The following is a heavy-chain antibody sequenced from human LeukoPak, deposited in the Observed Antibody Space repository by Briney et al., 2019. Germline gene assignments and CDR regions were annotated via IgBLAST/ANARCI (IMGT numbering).Heavy chain of an antibody. J-gene: IGHJ4*02. CDR1: GYTFTGYY. D-gene: IGHD4-11*01. V-gene: IGHV1-2*06. Sequence: ASVKVSCKASGYTFTGYYMHWVRQAPGQGLEWMGRINPNSGGTNYAQKFQGRVTMTRDTSISTAYMELSRLRSDDTAVYYCARSGFYSKNGFDYWGQGTLVTVSS. CDR3: ARSGFYSKNGFDY. CDR2: INPNSGGT.